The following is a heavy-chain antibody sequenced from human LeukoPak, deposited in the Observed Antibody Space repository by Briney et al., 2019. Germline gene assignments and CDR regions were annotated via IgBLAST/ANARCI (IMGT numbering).Heavy chain of an antibody. CDR2: IYPGDSDT. D-gene: IGHD3-3*01. CDR3: ARRDNDFWSGYNNWFDP. V-gene: IGHV5-51*01. J-gene: IGHJ5*02. Sequence: GESLKISCKGSGYSFTSYWIGWVRQMPGKGLEWMGIIYPGDSDTRYSPSFQGQVTISADKSISTAYLQWSSLKASDTAMYYCARRDNDFWSGYNNWFDPWSQGTLVTVSS. CDR1: GYSFTSYW.